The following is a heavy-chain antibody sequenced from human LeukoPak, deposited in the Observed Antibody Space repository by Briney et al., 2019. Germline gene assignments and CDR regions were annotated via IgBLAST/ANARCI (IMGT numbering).Heavy chain of an antibody. CDR2: IYYSGST. J-gene: IGHJ4*02. CDR3: AREQYSYGPKDY. CDR1: GGSISGYY. D-gene: IGHD5-18*01. V-gene: IGHV4-59*01. Sequence: PSETLSLTCTVSGGSISGYYWSWIRQPPGKELEWIGYIYYSGSTHYNPSLKSRVTISVDTSNNQFSLKLSSVTPADTAVYYCAREQYSYGPKDYWGQGTLVTVSS.